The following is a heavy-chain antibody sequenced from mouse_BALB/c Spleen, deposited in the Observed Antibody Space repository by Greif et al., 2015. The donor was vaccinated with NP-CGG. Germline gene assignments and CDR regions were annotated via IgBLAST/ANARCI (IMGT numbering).Heavy chain of an antibody. CDR3: ARCDWYFDV. J-gene: IGHJ1*01. CDR1: GFNIKETY. Sequence: VQLQQSGAELVKPGASVKLSCTASGFNIKETYMHWVKQRPEQGLEWIGRGDPANGNTKYDPKFQGKATITADTSSDTAYLQLSSLASKDTAVDYCARCDWYFDVWGAGTTVTVSS. CDR2: GDPANGNT. V-gene: IGHV14-3*02.